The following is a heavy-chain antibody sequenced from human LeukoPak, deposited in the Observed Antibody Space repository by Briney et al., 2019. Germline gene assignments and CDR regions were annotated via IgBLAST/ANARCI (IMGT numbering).Heavy chain of an antibody. CDR3: ARDSQAVGTDFDY. CDR1: GFTFSSYS. V-gene: IGHV3-21*01. J-gene: IGHJ4*02. Sequence: GGSLRLSCAASGFTFSSYSMNWVRQAPGKGLEWVSSISSSGSHIYYADSVEGRFTISRDNAKNSLYLQMHSLRAEDTAVYYCARDSQAVGTDFDYWGQGTLVTVSS. D-gene: IGHD6-13*01. CDR2: ISSSGSHI.